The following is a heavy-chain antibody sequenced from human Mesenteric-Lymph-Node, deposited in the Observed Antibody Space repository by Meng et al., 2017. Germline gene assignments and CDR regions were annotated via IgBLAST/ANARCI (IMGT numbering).Heavy chain of an antibody. CDR3: ARGHFDKYFDS. V-gene: IGHV4-59*01. D-gene: IGHD3-22*01. J-gene: IGHJ4*02. Sequence: SETLSLTCAVYGGSFRGYYWSWIRQPPGKGLEWIGNIFYSGSTNYNPSLKSRVTISVDTSKNQFSLHLSSVTAADTAVYYCARGHFDKYFDSWGQGTLVTVSS. CDR1: GGSFRGYY. CDR2: IFYSGST.